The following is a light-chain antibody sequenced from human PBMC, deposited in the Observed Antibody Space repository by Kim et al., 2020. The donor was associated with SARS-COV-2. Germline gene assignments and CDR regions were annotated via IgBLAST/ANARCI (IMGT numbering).Light chain of an antibody. CDR1: QSISNY. CDR3: QQDYSLET. Sequence: GDRVTITCRASQSISNYLAWYQQKPGKAPKLLIYDASSLQSGVPSRFSGSGSGTDLTLTISSLQPDDFAKYYCQQDYSLETLGHGTKV. CDR2: DAS. V-gene: IGKV1-5*01. J-gene: IGKJ1*01.